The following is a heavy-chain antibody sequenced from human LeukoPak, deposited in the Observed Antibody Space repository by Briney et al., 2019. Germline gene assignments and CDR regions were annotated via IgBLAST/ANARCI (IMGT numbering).Heavy chain of an antibody. CDR3: AKDLGDGGNSESGDY. V-gene: IGHV3-23*01. CDR1: GFTFSSYA. CDR2: ISGSGGST. J-gene: IGHJ4*02. Sequence: PGGSLRLSCAASGFTFSSYAMSWVRQAPGKGLEWVSAISGSGGSTYYADSVKGRFTISRDNSKNTLYLQMNSLRAEDTAVYYCAKDLGDGGNSESGDYWGQGTLVTVSS. D-gene: IGHD4-23*01.